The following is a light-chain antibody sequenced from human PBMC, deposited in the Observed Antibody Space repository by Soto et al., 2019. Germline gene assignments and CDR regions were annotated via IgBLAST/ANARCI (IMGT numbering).Light chain of an antibody. J-gene: IGLJ2*01. CDR2: EGS. V-gene: IGLV2-14*02. CDR3: SSYSVL. CDR1: SSDYDL. Sequence: QSVLAQPASVSGSPGQSITISCTGVSSDYDLVSWYQHHTGKAPKLLIYEGSKRPSGVSTRFSGSKSGTTASLTISGLQAEDEAEYYCSSYSVLFGGGTKVTVL.